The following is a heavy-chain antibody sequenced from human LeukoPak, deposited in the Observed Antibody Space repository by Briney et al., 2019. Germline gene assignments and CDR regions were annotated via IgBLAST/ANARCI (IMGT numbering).Heavy chain of an antibody. Sequence: SETLSLTCTVSGGSISSYYWSWIRQPPGKGLEWIGYIYYSGSTNYNPSLKSRVTISVDTSKNQFSLKLSSVTAADTAVCYCARHVGYDFWSGYPEPFDYWAREPWSPSPQ. CDR2: IYYSGST. D-gene: IGHD3-3*01. CDR1: GGSISSYY. J-gene: IGHJ4*02. CDR3: ARHVGYDFWSGYPEPFDY. V-gene: IGHV4-59*08.